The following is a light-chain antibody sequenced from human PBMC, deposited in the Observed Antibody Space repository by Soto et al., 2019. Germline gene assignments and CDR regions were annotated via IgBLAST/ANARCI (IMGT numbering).Light chain of an antibody. J-gene: IGKJ1*01. CDR2: WAS. Sequence: DIVMTQSPDSLAVSLGERATINCKSSQSGLYSSNNKNYLAWYQQKPGQRPKLLIYWASTRESGVPDRFSGSGSGTDFTLSISSLQAEDVAVYYCQQYYSTLSWTFGQGTKVEIK. CDR3: QQYYSTLSWT. CDR1: QSGLYSSNNKNY. V-gene: IGKV4-1*01.